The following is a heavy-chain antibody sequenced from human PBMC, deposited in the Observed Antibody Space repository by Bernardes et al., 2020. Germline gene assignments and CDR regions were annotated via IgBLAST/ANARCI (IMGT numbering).Heavy chain of an antibody. CDR2: ISAYNGNT. J-gene: IGHJ5*02. CDR1: GYTFTSYG. Sequence: ASVKVSCKASGYTFTSYGISWVRQAPGQGLEWMGWISAYNGNTNYAQKLQGRVTMTTDTSTSTAYMELRSLRSDDTAVYYCARDALLWFGEPRREWKNWFDPWGQGTLVTVSS. CDR3: ARDALLWFGEPRREWKNWFDP. D-gene: IGHD3-10*01. V-gene: IGHV1-18*01.